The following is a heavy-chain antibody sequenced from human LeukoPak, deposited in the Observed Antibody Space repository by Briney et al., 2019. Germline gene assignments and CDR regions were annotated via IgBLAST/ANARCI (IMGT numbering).Heavy chain of an antibody. CDR3: AKLPLAAAGGGLFDY. CDR1: GFTFSSYA. CDR2: ISGSGGST. V-gene: IGHV3-23*01. D-gene: IGHD6-13*01. J-gene: IGHJ4*02. Sequence: GGSLRLSCAASGFTFSSYAMSWVRRAPGKGLEWVSAISGSGGSTYYADSVKGRFTISRDNSKNTLYLQMNSLRAEDTAVYYCAKLPLAAAGGGLFDYWGQGTLVTVSS.